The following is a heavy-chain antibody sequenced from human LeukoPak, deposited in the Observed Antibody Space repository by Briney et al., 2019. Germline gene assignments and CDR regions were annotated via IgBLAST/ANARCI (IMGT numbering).Heavy chain of an antibody. CDR1: GFTFSSYW. V-gene: IGHV3-7*03. CDR3: ARKAYGLDV. Sequence: GGSLRLSCAPSGFTFSSYWMSWVRQAPGKGLDWVANIKQDGSEKYYVDSVKGRFTISRDNAKNSLYLQMNSLRAEDTAVYYCARKAYGLDVWGKGTTVTVSS. CDR2: IKQDGSEK. J-gene: IGHJ6*04.